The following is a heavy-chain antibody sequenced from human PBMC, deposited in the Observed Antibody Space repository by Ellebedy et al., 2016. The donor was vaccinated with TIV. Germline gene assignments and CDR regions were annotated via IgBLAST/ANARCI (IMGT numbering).Heavy chain of an antibody. V-gene: IGHV4-39*01. CDR3: ARDHGNDDDWFDP. D-gene: IGHD2-8*01. CDR2: IYYSGST. J-gene: IGHJ5*02. CDR1: GGSISSTNYY. Sequence: GSLRLSXTVSGGSISSTNYYWAWIRQPPGKGLEWIGSIYYSGSTYYNPSLKSRVTISVDTSKNQFSLKLLSVTAADTAVYYCARDHGNDDDWFDPWGQGILVPVSS.